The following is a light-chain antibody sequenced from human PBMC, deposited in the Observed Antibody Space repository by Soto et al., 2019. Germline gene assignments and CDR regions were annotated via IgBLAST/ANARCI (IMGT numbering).Light chain of an antibody. V-gene: IGLV2-14*01. CDR1: SSDVGGGYNY. CDR2: DVS. CDR3: SSYTSSRPL. Sequence: QSVLTQPASVSGSPGQSITISCTGTSSDVGGGYNYVSWYQQHPGKAPKLMIYDVSNRPSGVSNRFSGSKSGNTASLTISGLQAEDEADYYCSSYTSSRPLFGGGTKVTVL. J-gene: IGLJ2*01.